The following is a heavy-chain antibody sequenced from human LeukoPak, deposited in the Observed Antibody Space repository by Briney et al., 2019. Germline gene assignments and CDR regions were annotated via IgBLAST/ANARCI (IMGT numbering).Heavy chain of an antibody. CDR1: GGTFSSYA. CDR2: IIPIFGTA. Sequence: SVRVSCKASGGTFSSYAISWVRQAPGQGLEWMGGIIPIFGTANYAQKFQGRVTITADKSTTTSYMELSSLRSEDTAVYYCAIGYCTNGVCQNFDYWGQGTLVTVSS. CDR3: AIGYCTNGVCQNFDY. J-gene: IGHJ4*02. D-gene: IGHD2-8*01. V-gene: IGHV1-69*06.